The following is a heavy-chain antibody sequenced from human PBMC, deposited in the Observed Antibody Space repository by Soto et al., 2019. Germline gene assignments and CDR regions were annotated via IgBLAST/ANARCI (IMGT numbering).Heavy chain of an antibody. CDR3: ASSIVVVTALDY. CDR1: GYTFTSYA. V-gene: IGHV1-3*01. J-gene: IGHJ4*02. D-gene: IGHD2-21*02. Sequence: QVQLVQSGAEAKKPGASAKVSCKASGYTFTSYAMHWVRQAPGKRLEWMGWINAGNGNTKYSQKIQGRVTITRDTSASTAYMERSSLSSEDTAVYYGASSIVVVTALDYWGQGTLVTVSS. CDR2: INAGNGNT.